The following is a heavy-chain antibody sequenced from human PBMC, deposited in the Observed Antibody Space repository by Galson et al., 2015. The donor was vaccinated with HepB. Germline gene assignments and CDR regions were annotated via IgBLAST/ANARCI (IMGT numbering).Heavy chain of an antibody. Sequence: VSCKASGYPFTSYGISWVRQAPGQGLEWMGWISAYNGNTNYAQKLQGRVTMTTDTSTSTAYMELRSLRSDDTAVYYCARVGEGGSYYDWYFDLGGRGTLVTVSS. J-gene: IGHJ2*01. CDR2: ISAYNGNT. V-gene: IGHV1-18*04. D-gene: IGHD1-26*01. CDR1: GYPFTSYG. CDR3: ARVGEGGSYYDWYFDL.